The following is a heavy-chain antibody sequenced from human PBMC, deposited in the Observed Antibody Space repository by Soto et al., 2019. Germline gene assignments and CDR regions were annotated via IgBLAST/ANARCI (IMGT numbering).Heavy chain of an antibody. V-gene: IGHV1-18*01. Sequence: ASVKVSCKTSGYSFVNYEIHWVRQAPGQGLEWMGWMHPYSGNTAYAQKLQGRVTMTTDTSTSTAYMELRSLRSDDTAVYYCAGDMYNWFDPWGQGTLVTVSS. CDR3: AGDMYNWFDP. D-gene: IGHD2-15*01. J-gene: IGHJ5*02. CDR2: MHPYSGNT. CDR1: GYSFVNYE.